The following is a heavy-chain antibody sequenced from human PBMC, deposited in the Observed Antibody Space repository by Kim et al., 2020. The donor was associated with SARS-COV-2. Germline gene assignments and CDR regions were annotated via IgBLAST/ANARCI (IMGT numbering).Heavy chain of an antibody. CDR3: ARGERTGFIYGDYQWYFDL. CDR1: GYTFTSYA. CDR2: INAGNGNT. D-gene: IGHD4-17*01. J-gene: IGHJ2*01. Sequence: ASVKVSCKASGYTFTSYAMHWVRQAPGQRLEWMGWINAGNGNTKYSQKFQGRVTITRDTSASTAYMELSSLRSEDTAVYYCARGERTGFIYGDYQWYFDLWGRGTLVTVSS. V-gene: IGHV1-3*01.